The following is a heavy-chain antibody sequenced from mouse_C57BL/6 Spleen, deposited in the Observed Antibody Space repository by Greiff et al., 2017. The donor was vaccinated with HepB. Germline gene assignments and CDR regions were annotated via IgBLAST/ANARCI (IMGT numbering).Heavy chain of an antibody. CDR2: IDPSDSET. CDR3: ARTHITTVVADYAMDY. J-gene: IGHJ4*01. D-gene: IGHD1-1*01. CDR1: GYTFTSYW. V-gene: IGHV1-52*01. Sequence: QVQLQQPGAELVRPGSSVKLSCKASGYTFTSYWMHWVKQRPIQGLEWIGNIDPSDSETHYNQKFKDKANLTVDKSYSTAYMQLSSLTSEDSAVYYCARTHITTVVADYAMDYWGQGTSVTVSS.